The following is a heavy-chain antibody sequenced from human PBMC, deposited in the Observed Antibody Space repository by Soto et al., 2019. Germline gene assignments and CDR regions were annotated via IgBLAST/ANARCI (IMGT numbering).Heavy chain of an antibody. Sequence: QVQLVQSGAEVKKPGASVKVSCKASGYTFTSYGISWVRQAPGQGLEWMGWISAYNGNTNYAQKLQGRVTMTTDTSTSTAYMELRSLRSDDTAVYYCARDLGVTQDYYYSGMDVWGQGTTVTVSS. J-gene: IGHJ6*02. CDR3: ARDLGVTQDYYYSGMDV. D-gene: IGHD4-4*01. V-gene: IGHV1-18*01. CDR1: GYTFTSYG. CDR2: ISAYNGNT.